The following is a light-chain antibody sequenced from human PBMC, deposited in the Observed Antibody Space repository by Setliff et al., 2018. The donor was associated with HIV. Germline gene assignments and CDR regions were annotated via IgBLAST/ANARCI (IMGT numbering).Light chain of an antibody. J-gene: IGLJ1*01. CDR3: SSYTSRNTPYV. CDR1: SSDVGYYDS. V-gene: IGLV2-14*03. CDR2: DVS. Sequence: QSALAQPASVSGSPGQSITISCSGASSDVGYYDSVSWYQQHPGKAPKLMIYDVSNRPSGVSNRFSGSKSGNTASLTIPGLQAEDEADYYCSSYTSRNTPYVFGTGTKVTVL.